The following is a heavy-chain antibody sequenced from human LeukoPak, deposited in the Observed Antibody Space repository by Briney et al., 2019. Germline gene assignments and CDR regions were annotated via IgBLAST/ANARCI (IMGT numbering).Heavy chain of an antibody. CDR1: GFTVSSNY. Sequence: AGSLTLSCAASGFTVSSNYMSWVRQAPGKGLEWVSVIYSGGSTYYADSVKGRFTIYRDNSKTTLYLKMNSLRAEDTAVYYCARGEIGITGIDIWGQGTMVTVSS. J-gene: IGHJ3*02. CDR2: IYSGGST. CDR3: ARGEIGITGIDI. V-gene: IGHV3-66*01. D-gene: IGHD1-20*01.